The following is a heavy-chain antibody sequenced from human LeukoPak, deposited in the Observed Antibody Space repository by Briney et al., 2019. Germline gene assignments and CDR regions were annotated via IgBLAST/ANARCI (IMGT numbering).Heavy chain of an antibody. CDR2: VSGSGGST. J-gene: IGHJ4*02. Sequence: GGSLRLSCAASGFTFSSYAMSWVRQAPGKGLEWVSAVSGSGGSTYYADSVKGRFTISRDNSKNTLYLQMNSLRAEDTAVYYCAKDLGRPGGGYWGQGTLVTVSS. D-gene: IGHD1-1*01. V-gene: IGHV3-23*01. CDR3: AKDLGRPGGGY. CDR1: GFTFSSYA.